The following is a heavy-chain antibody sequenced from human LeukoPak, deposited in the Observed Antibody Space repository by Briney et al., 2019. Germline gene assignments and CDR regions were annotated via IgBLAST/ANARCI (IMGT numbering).Heavy chain of an antibody. CDR3: ARDGSWGWAQYDY. Sequence: GGSLRLSCAVSGFTFSSHGMGWVRQAPGKGLEWVAGITGTGGDRNYADSVKGRFTISRDDSKNTLDLQMNSLRAEDTALYYCARDGSWGWAQYDYWGQGILVTVSS. D-gene: IGHD5-24*01. J-gene: IGHJ4*02. V-gene: IGHV3-23*01. CDR2: ITGTGGDR. CDR1: GFTFSSHG.